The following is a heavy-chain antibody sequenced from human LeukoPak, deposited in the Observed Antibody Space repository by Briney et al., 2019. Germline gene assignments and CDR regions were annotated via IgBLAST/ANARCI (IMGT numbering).Heavy chain of an antibody. D-gene: IGHD3-3*01. CDR2: ISAYNGNT. V-gene: IGHV1-18*01. CDR1: GYTFTSFA. Sequence: GASVKVSCKASGYTFTSFAINWVRQAPGQGLEWMGWISAYNGNTNYAQKLQGRVTMTTDTSTSTAYMELRSLRSDDTAVYYCARYYDFWSGYVDAFDIWGQGTMVTVSS. CDR3: ARYYDFWSGYVDAFDI. J-gene: IGHJ3*02.